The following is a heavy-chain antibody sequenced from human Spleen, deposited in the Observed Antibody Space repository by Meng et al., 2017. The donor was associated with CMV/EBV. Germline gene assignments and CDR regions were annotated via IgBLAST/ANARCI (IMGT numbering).Heavy chain of an antibody. D-gene: IGHD1-26*01. Sequence: SETLSLTCAVYGGSFSGFYWSWIRQPPGKGLEWIGEINHSGGTNYSPSLKSRITISLDTSKNQFSLNVNSVTAADTAVYYCAREIIFGGSYADSWGQGTLVTVSS. J-gene: IGHJ4*02. CDR3: AREIIFGGSYADS. CDR1: GGSFSGFY. CDR2: INHSGGT. V-gene: IGHV4-34*01.